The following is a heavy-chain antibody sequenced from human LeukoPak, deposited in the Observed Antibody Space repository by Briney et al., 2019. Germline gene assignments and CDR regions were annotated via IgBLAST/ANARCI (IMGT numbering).Heavy chain of an antibody. V-gene: IGHV3-23*01. J-gene: IGHJ4*02. CDR1: GFTYSSYA. Sequence: GGSLRLSCAASGFTYSSYAMTWVRQSPGKGLEWVSTLSGSGNSRYYADSVQGRFTISRDNFKNTLYLQMNSLRVEDTAVYYCARDVNGCYWGEGTLGTVSS. D-gene: IGHD2-2*03. CDR3: ARDVNGCY. CDR2: LSGSGNSR.